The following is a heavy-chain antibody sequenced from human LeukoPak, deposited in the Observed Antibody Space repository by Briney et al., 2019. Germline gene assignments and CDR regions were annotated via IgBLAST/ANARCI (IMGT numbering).Heavy chain of an antibody. Sequence: PSETLSLTRTVSGGSISSYYWSWIRQPPGKGLEWIGEINHSGSTNYNPSLKSRVTISVDTSKNQFSLKLSSVTAADTAVYYRARGPTYYYGSGSPYFDYWGQGTLVTVSS. CDR2: INHSGST. V-gene: IGHV4-34*01. CDR1: GGSISSYY. CDR3: ARGPTYYYGSGSPYFDY. D-gene: IGHD3-10*01. J-gene: IGHJ4*02.